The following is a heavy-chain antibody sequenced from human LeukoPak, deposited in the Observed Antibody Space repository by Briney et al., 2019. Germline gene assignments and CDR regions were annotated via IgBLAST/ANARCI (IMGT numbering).Heavy chain of an antibody. CDR2: IRYEGSNK. V-gene: IGHV3-30*02. CDR3: AKDVLQLELPGN. Sequence: PGGSLRLSCAASGFTFSGYGMHWVRQAPGKGLEWVAFIRYEGSNKYYADSVKGRFTISRDNSKNTLYLQMNSLRAEDTAVYYCAKDVLQLELPGNWGQGTLVTVSS. D-gene: IGHD1-7*01. CDR1: GFTFSGYG. J-gene: IGHJ4*02.